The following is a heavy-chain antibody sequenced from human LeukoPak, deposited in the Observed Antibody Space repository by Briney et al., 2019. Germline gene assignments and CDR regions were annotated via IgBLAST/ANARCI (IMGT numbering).Heavy chain of an antibody. J-gene: IGHJ4*02. CDR2: IYTSGST. CDR1: GGSISSYY. D-gene: IGHD1/OR15-1a*01. Sequence: PSETLSLTCTVSGGSISSYYWSWIRQPAGKGLEWIGRIYTSGSTSYNPSLKSRVTMSIDTSKKQFSLNLSSVTAADTAVYYCARGGTAGGSDFDYWGQGTLVTVSS. V-gene: IGHV4-4*07. CDR3: ARGGTAGGSDFDY.